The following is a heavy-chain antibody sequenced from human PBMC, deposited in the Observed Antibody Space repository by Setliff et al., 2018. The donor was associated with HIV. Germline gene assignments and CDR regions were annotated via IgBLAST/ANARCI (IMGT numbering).Heavy chain of an antibody. CDR3: ARERPYCSGGSCYGLNYFDC. J-gene: IGHJ4*02. V-gene: IGHV3-23*01. Sequence: GGSLRLSCAASGFTLSRSSMNWVRQAPGKGLEWVSAISGSGGSTYYADSVKGRFTISRDNSKNTLYLQMNSLRAEDTAMYYCARERPYCSGGSCYGLNYFDCWGQGTLVTVSS. D-gene: IGHD2-15*01. CDR2: ISGSGGST. CDR1: GFTLSRSS.